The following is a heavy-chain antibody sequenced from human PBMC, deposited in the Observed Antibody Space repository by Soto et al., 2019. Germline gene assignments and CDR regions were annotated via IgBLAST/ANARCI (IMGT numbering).Heavy chain of an antibody. D-gene: IGHD3-22*01. CDR1: GGSISSGGYY. V-gene: IGHV4-31*03. J-gene: IGHJ6*02. Sequence: SGTLSLTCTVSGGSISSGGYYWSWIRQHPGKGLEWIGYIYYSGSTYYNPSLKSRVTISVDTSKNQFSLKLSSVTAADTAVYYCARHRSGYYDRKYYHYGMDVWGQGTTVTVSS. CDR3: ARHRSGYYDRKYYHYGMDV. CDR2: IYYSGST.